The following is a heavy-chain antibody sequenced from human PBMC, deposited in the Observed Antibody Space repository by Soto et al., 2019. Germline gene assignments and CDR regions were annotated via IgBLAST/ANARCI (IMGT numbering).Heavy chain of an antibody. CDR2: IYYSGST. CDR1: GGSMINFY. Sequence: SETLSLTCTVSGGSMINFYWSWIRQPPGKGLEWIGYIYYSGSTNYNPSLKSRVTISVDTSKNQFSLKLSSVTAADTAVYYCAREMYSSGWYGLDVWGQGTTVTVSS. J-gene: IGHJ6*02. V-gene: IGHV4-59*01. D-gene: IGHD6-13*01. CDR3: AREMYSSGWYGLDV.